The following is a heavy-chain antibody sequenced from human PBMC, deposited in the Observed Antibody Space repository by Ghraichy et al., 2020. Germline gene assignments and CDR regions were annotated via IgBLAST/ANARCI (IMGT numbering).Heavy chain of an antibody. J-gene: IGHJ4*02. D-gene: IGHD5-18*01. CDR2: INPNSGGT. CDR3: ARDDSNWGDTAMVNY. CDR1: GYTFTGYY. V-gene: IGHV1-2*02. Sequence: ASVKVSCKASGYTFTGYYMHWVRQAPGQGLEWMGWINPNSGGTNYAQKFQGRVTMTRDTSISTAYMELSRLRSDDTAVYYCARDDSNWGDTAMVNYWGQGTLVTVSS.